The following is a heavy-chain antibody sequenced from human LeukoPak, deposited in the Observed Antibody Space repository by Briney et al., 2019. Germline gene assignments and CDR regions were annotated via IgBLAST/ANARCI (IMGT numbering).Heavy chain of an antibody. V-gene: IGHV1-8*01. CDR1: GNTFTTYD. J-gene: IGHJ4*02. Sequence: GATVKVSCKASGNTFTTYDFNWVRQAPGQGFEWMGWMNPKTGRTGSAQKFRGRFTMTRNISISTAYLEVTNLRFEDTALYYCVTGVPWDWGQGSLIIVSS. CDR2: MNPKTGRT. D-gene: IGHD1-26*01. CDR3: VTGVPWD.